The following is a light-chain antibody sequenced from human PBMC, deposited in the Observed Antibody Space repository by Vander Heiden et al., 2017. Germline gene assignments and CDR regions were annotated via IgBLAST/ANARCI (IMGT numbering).Light chain of an antibody. V-gene: IGLV2-23*01. CDR2: EGS. CDR1: SSDVGSYNL. J-gene: IGLJ3*02. CDR3: CSYAGNWV. Sequence: QSALTQPPPVSGSPGQSITISCTGTSSDVGSYNLVSWYQQHPGKAPKLMIYEGSKRPSGVSNRFSGSKSGNTASLTISGLQAEDEADYYCCSYAGNWVFGGGTKLTVL.